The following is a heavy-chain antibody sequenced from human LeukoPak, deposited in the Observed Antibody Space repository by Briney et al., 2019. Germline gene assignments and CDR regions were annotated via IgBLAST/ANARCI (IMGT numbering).Heavy chain of an antibody. CDR2: IYSGGST. CDR1: GFTVSSNY. Sequence: GGSLRLSCAASGFTVSSNYMSWVRQAPGKGLEWVSVIYSGGSTYYADSVKGRFTISRDNSKNTLYLQMNSLRAEDTAVYYCARVSSPMILAFDIWGQGTMVTVSS. V-gene: IGHV3-66*02. CDR3: ARVSSPMILAFDI. D-gene: IGHD3-22*01. J-gene: IGHJ3*02.